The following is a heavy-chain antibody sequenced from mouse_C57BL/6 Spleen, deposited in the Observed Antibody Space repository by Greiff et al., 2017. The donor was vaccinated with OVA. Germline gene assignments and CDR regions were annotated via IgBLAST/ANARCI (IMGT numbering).Heavy chain of an antibody. J-gene: IGHJ3*01. Sequence: EVQLQQSGPGLVKPSQSLSLTCSVTGYSITSGYYWNWIRQFPGNKLAWMGYISYDGSNNYNPSLKNRISITRDTSKNQFFLKLNSVTTEDTATYYCAIYYGNYVWFAYWGQGTLVTVSA. CDR1: GYSITSGYY. D-gene: IGHD2-1*01. CDR3: AIYYGNYVWFAY. CDR2: ISYDGSN. V-gene: IGHV3-6*01.